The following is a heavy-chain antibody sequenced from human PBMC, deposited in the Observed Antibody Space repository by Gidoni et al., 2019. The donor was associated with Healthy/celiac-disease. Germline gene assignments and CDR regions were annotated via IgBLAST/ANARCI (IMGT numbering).Heavy chain of an antibody. J-gene: IGHJ5*02. Sequence: VQLVQSGAEVKKPGSSVKVSCKASGGTFSSYAISWVRQAPGQGLEWMGGIIPILGTANYAQKFQGRVTITADKSTITAHMELSSLRSEDTAVYYCARESQDYDFWSGYTAWFDPWGQGTLVTVSS. D-gene: IGHD3-3*01. CDR2: IIPILGTA. CDR3: ARESQDYDFWSGYTAWFDP. V-gene: IGHV1-69*06. CDR1: GGTFSSYA.